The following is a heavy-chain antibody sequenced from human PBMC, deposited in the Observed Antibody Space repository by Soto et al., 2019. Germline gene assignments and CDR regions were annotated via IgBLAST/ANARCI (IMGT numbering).Heavy chain of an antibody. J-gene: IGHJ5*02. CDR2: MSSSSTYT. CDR3: ARWYSSSLWFDP. D-gene: IGHD6-13*01. Sequence: QVQLVESGGGLVKPGGSLRLSCAASGFTFGDYYMSWIRQAPGKGLEWVSYMSSSSTYTKYADSVKGRFTISRDNAKNSLYLQMNSLRAEDTAVYYCARWYSSSLWFDPWGQGTLVTVSS. V-gene: IGHV3-11*05. CDR1: GFTFGDYY.